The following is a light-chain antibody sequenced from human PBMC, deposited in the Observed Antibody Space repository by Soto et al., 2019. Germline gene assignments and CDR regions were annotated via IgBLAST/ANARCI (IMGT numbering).Light chain of an antibody. J-gene: IGLJ2*01. CDR3: SSYTSTDNYVV. CDR2: EVS. Sequence: QSALTQPGAVSGSPGQSITIACTGSSSDIGGFHYVSWYQQYPGKAPKLIIFEVSNRPSGVSHRFSGSKSGNTASLTISELQTEDEADYYCSSYTSTDNYVVLGGGTKVTVL. V-gene: IGLV2-14*01. CDR1: SSDIGGFHY.